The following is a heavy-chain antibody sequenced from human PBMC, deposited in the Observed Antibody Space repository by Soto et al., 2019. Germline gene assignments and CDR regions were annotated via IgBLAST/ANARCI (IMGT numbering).Heavy chain of an antibody. V-gene: IGHV1-69*12. D-gene: IGHD4-17*01. CDR2: IIPIFGTA. J-gene: IGHJ6*02. Sequence: QVQLVQSGAEVKKPGSSVKVSCKASGGTFSSYAISWVRQAPGQGLEWMGGIIPIFGTANYAQKFQGRVTIAADESTSTGYMELSSMRSENTAVYYCASPPTTGNYYYSGMDVWGQGTTVTVSS. CDR3: ASPPTTGNYYYSGMDV. CDR1: GGTFSSYA.